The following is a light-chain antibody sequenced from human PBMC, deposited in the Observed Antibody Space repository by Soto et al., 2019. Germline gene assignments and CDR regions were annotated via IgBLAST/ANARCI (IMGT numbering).Light chain of an antibody. CDR3: SSYTRSSKVV. Sequence: QSALTQPASVSGSPGQSITISCTGTSSDVGGYKYVSWYQQHPDKAPKLMIYEVSHRPSGVSNRFSGSKSGNTASLTISGLQAEDEADYYCSSYTRSSKVVFGGGTKVTVL. V-gene: IGLV2-14*01. J-gene: IGLJ2*01. CDR2: EVS. CDR1: SSDVGGYKY.